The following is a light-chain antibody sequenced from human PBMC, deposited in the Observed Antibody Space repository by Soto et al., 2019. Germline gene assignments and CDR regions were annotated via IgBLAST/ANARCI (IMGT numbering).Light chain of an antibody. V-gene: IGLV7-46*01. CDR2: DTN. J-gene: IGLJ7*01. CDR3: LLSYPGVRAV. CDR1: TGPVTSGHY. Sequence: QAVVTQEHSLTVSPGGTVTLTCGSSTGPVTSGHYPYWFQQKPGQAPRTLIYDTNNKHSWTPARFSASLLGGKAALTLSGAQPEDEAEYCCLLSYPGVRAVFGGGTQLTVL.